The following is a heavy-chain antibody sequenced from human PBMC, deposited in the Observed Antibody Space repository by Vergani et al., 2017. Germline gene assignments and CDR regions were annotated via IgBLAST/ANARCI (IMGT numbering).Heavy chain of an antibody. V-gene: IGHV3-21*01. D-gene: IGHD3-10*01. Sequence: EVQLVESGGGLVKPGGSLRLSCAASGFTFSSYSMNWVRQAPGKGLEWVSSISSSSSYIYYAESVKGRFTISRDNAKNSLYLQMNSLRAEDTAVYYCARPHYYGSGSRVSYYYYYGMDVWGQGTTVTVSS. CDR1: GFTFSSYS. J-gene: IGHJ6*02. CDR3: ARPHYYGSGSRVSYYYYYGMDV. CDR2: ISSSSSYI.